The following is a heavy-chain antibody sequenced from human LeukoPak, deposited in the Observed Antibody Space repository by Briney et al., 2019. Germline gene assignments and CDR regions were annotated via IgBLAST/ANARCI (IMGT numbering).Heavy chain of an antibody. Sequence: AAVKVSCKASGYTFTSYGISWVRQAPGQGLEWMGWISAYNGNTNYAQTLQGRVTMTTDTSTSTAYMELRSLRSDDTAVYYCARDWDLVNLHPKIDYWGQGTLVTVSS. D-gene: IGHD4-23*01. CDR1: GYTFTSYG. CDR3: ARDWDLVNLHPKIDY. J-gene: IGHJ4*02. CDR2: ISAYNGNT. V-gene: IGHV1-18*01.